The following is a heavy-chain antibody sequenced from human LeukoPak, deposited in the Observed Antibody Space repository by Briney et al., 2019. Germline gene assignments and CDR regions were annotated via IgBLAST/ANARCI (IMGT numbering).Heavy chain of an antibody. V-gene: IGHV1-69*05. J-gene: IGHJ4*02. CDR2: IIPIFGTA. CDR1: GGTFSSYA. CDR3: ARERYSGYDPSPYFDY. D-gene: IGHD5-12*01. Sequence: ASVKVSCKASGGTFSSYAISWVRQAPGQGLEWMGGIIPIFGTASYAQKFQGRVTITTDESTSTAYMELSSLRSEDTAVYYCARERYSGYDPSPYFDYWGQGTLVTVSS.